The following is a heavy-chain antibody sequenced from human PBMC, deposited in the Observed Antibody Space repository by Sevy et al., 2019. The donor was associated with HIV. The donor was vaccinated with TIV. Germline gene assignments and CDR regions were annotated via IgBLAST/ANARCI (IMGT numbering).Heavy chain of an antibody. CDR3: ARETVGGYDP. V-gene: IGHV3-53*01. CDR2: IYSGGNT. CDR1: GFTVSNDY. D-gene: IGHD1-26*01. J-gene: IGHJ5*02. Sequence: GGSLRLSCAASGFTVSNDYMSWVRQAPGKGLEWVSVIYSGGNTYYADSVKGRFTISRANSKNMVYLQMNSLRAEDTAVYYCARETVGGYDPWGQGTLVTVSS.